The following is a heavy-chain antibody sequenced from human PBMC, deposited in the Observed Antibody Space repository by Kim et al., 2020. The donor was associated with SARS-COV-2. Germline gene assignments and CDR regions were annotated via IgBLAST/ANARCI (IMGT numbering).Heavy chain of an antibody. CDR3: ARQMTGGDDSKFDY. J-gene: IGHJ4*02. D-gene: IGHD2-21*02. Sequence: PSIRGQVTISADKSISTAYLQWSSLKASDTAMYYCARQMTGGDDSKFDYWGQGTLVTVSS. V-gene: IGHV5-51*01.